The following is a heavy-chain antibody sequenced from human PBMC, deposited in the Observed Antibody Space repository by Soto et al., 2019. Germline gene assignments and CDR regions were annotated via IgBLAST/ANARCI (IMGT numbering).Heavy chain of an antibody. CDR2: ISYDGSNK. D-gene: IGHD4-17*01. J-gene: IGHJ3*02. CDR3: AKDLEDYGGNGVDAFDI. Sequence: PGGSLRLSCAASGFTFSSYGMHWVRQAPGKGLEWVAVISYDGSNKYYADSVKGRFTISRDNSKNTLYLQMNSLRAEDTAVYYCAKDLEDYGGNGVDAFDIWGQGTMVTVSS. V-gene: IGHV3-30*18. CDR1: GFTFSSYG.